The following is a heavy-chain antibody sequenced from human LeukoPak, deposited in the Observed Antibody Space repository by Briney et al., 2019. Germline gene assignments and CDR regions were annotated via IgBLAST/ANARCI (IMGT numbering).Heavy chain of an antibody. J-gene: IGHJ6*02. Sequence: GGSLRLSCAASGFIFSSYWMTWVRQAPRKAPEWVAHIRHDGREKYYVGSVKGRFIISRDNAKNSLYLQMNSLRLEDTAIYYCAWGMDVWGQGTTVTVSS. CDR3: AWGMDV. CDR1: GFIFSSYW. V-gene: IGHV3-7*04. CDR2: IRHDGREK.